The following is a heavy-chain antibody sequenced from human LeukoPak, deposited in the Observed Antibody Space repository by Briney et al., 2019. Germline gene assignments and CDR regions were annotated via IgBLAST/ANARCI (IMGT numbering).Heavy chain of an antibody. CDR2: IYYSGST. Sequence: PSVTLSLTCTVSGGSISSSSYYWGWIRQPPGKGLEWIGSIYYSGSTYYNPSLKSRVTISVDTSKNQFSLKLSSVTAADTAVYYCARRPQAAMVDYWGQGTLVTVSS. CDR3: ARRPQAAMVDY. D-gene: IGHD5-18*01. CDR1: GGSISSSSYY. J-gene: IGHJ4*02. V-gene: IGHV4-39*01.